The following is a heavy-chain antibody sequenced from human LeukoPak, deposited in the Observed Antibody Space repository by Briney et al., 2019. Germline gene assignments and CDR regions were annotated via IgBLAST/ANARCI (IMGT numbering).Heavy chain of an antibody. Sequence: GGSLRLSCAASGFAFSSYSMNWVRQAPGRGPEWVSLISTTSTSIYYADSVKGRITVSRDNAKNSLYLEMNSLRAEDTAVYYCARGVGAPHFDCWGQGTLVTVST. CDR3: ARGVGAPHFDC. J-gene: IGHJ4*02. CDR2: ISTTSTSI. V-gene: IGHV3-21*06. CDR1: GFAFSSYS. D-gene: IGHD1-26*01.